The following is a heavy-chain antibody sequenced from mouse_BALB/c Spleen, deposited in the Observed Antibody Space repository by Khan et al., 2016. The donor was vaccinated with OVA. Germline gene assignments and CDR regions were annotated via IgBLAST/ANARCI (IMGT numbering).Heavy chain of an antibody. CDR2: INTSTGEP. CDR1: GYTFTNFG. Sequence: QIQLVQSGPELKKPGETVKISCKASGYTFTNFGMNWVKQAPGKALKWMGWINTSTGEPTYADDFKGRFAFSLETSASTAYLQINNLKNEDMATYFCARGLKYDGSWFADWGQGTLVTVSA. D-gene: IGHD2-14*01. CDR3: ARGLKYDGSWFAD. J-gene: IGHJ3*01. V-gene: IGHV9-1*02.